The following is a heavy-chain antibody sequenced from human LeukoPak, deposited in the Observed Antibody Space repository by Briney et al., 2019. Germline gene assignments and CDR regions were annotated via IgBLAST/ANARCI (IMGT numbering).Heavy chain of an antibody. J-gene: IGHJ4*02. CDR3: AKDQQWLVSGYFDY. D-gene: IGHD6-19*01. CDR1: GFTFSSYA. Sequence: GGSLRLSCAASGFTFSSYAMHWVRQAPGKGLEWVAVISYDGSNKYYADSVKGRFTISRDNSKNTLYLQMNSLRAEDTAVYYCAKDQQWLVSGYFDYWGQGTLVTVSS. CDR2: ISYDGSNK. V-gene: IGHV3-30-3*01.